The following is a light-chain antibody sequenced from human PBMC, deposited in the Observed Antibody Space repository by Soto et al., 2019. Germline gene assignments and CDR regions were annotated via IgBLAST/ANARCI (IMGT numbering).Light chain of an antibody. CDR2: GAS. J-gene: IGKJ4*01. Sequence: EMVLTQSPGPLSLSPGERATLSCRASQNININYLAWYQQKPGQAPRLLIYGASTRASGIPDRFSGSGSGTDFTRTIIRLEPEEVAVYYCQQYGSAPPLTVGGGTKVDIK. CDR3: QQYGSAPPLT. CDR1: QNININY. V-gene: IGKV3-20*01.